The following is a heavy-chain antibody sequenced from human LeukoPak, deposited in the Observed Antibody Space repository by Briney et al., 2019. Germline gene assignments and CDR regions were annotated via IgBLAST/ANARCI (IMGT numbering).Heavy chain of an antibody. V-gene: IGHV3-48*02. Sequence: GGSLRLSCATSGFSFTDYPMNWVRQAPGKGLEWISNIRTTAEGAKYAYYADSVKGRVTISRDDGKNTLYLHMNSLRDDDTAVYYCAADKRDAFDYWGQGILVTVSS. CDR2: IRTTAEGAKYA. J-gene: IGHJ4*02. CDR1: GFSFTDYP. D-gene: IGHD5-24*01. CDR3: AADKRDAFDY.